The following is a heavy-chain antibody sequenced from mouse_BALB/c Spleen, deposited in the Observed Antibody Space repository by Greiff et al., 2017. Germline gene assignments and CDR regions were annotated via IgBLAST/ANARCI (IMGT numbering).Heavy chain of an antibody. CDR2: IFPGSGNT. D-gene: IGHD2-4*01. J-gene: IGHJ3*01. CDR3: AREGDYDSIAY. CDR1: GYSFTSYY. V-gene: IGHV1-66*01. Sequence: VMLVESGPELVKPGASVKISCKASGYSFTSYYIHWVKQRPGQGLEWIGWIFPGSGNTKYNEKFKGKATLTADTSSSTAYMQLSSLTSEDSAVYFCAREGDYDSIAYWGQGTLVTVSA.